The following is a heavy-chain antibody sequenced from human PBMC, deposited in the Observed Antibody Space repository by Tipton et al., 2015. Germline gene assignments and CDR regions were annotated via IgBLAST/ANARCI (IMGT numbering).Heavy chain of an antibody. CDR1: GYSITSDYY. J-gene: IGHJ4*02. CDR3: ARARGRHGGLFDS. V-gene: IGHV4-38-2*01. D-gene: IGHD4-23*01. Sequence: TLSLTCDVSGYSITSDYYWGWIRQPPGKGLEWIGSISHSGNTYYNPSLKSRVTISVDTSKTQFSLKMSSVTASDTAVYYCARARGRHGGLFDSWGQGTLVTVSS. CDR2: ISHSGNT.